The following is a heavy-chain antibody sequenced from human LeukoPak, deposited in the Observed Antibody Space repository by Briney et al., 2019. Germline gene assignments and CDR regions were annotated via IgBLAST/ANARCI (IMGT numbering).Heavy chain of an antibody. D-gene: IGHD2-2*01. CDR3: ARDRGYCSSTSCFNWFDP. CDR2: ISSSGKTI. Sequence: PGGSLRLSCEASGFTFSSYEMNWVRQAPGKGLEWVSYISSSGKTIYYADSTKGRFTVSRDNAKNSLNLQMNSLRAEDTAVYYCARDRGYCSSTSCFNWFDPWGQGTLVTVSS. J-gene: IGHJ5*02. CDR1: GFTFSSYE. V-gene: IGHV3-48*03.